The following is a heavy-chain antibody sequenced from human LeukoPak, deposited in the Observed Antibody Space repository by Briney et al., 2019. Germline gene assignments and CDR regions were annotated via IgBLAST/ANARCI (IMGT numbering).Heavy chain of an antibody. Sequence: SQTLSLTCAISGDSVSSNSAAWNWIRQSPSRGLEWLGRTYYRSKWYNDYAVSVKSRITINPDTSKNQFSLQLNSVTPEDTAVYYCARSGYDYVWGSYRLIYYFDYWGQGTLVTVSS. CDR2: TYYRSKWYN. J-gene: IGHJ4*02. V-gene: IGHV6-1*01. CDR1: GDSVSSNSAA. D-gene: IGHD3-16*02. CDR3: ARSGYDYVWGSYRLIYYFDY.